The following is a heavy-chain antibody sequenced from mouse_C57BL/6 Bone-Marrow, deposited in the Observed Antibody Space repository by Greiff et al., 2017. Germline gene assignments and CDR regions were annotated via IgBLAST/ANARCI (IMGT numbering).Heavy chain of an antibody. J-gene: IGHJ3*01. Sequence: DVQLVESGGGLVQPGGSLSLSCAASGFTFTDYYMSWVRQPPGKALEWLGFIRNKANGYTTEYSASVKGRFPISRDNSQSILYLQMNALGAEDSATYYCSRYDDGGFAYWGQGTLVTVSA. V-gene: IGHV7-3*01. CDR2: IRNKANGYTT. D-gene: IGHD2-12*01. CDR3: SRYDDGGFAY. CDR1: GFTFTDYY.